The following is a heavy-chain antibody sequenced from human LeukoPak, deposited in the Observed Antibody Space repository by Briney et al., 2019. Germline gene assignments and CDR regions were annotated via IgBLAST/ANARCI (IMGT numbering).Heavy chain of an antibody. CDR1: GYTFTGYY. CDR3: AREMTYYYDSSGYYYNY. J-gene: IGHJ4*02. V-gene: IGHV1-2*02. Sequence: ASVKVSCKASGYTFTGYYMHWVRQAPGQGLERMGWINPNSGGTNYAQKFQGRVTMTRDTSISTAYMELSRLRSNDTAVYYCAREMTYYYDSSGYYYNYWGQGTLVTVSS. CDR2: INPNSGGT. D-gene: IGHD3-22*01.